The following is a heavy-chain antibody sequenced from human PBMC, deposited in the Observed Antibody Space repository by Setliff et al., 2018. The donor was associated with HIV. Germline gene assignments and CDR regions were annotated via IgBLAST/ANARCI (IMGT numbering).Heavy chain of an antibody. Sequence: SVKVSCKASGGTFSAYAVNWVRQAPGQGLEWMGRIISILGTPNYSHKFQGRVAITADKSTTTTYMEPSSLRSDDTAIYYCARDFHVLGYCSADSCPYDASDVWGQGTMVTVSS. CDR2: IISILGTP. V-gene: IGHV1-69*04. J-gene: IGHJ3*01. CDR3: ARDFHVLGYCSADSCPYDASDV. CDR1: GGTFSAYA. D-gene: IGHD2-15*01.